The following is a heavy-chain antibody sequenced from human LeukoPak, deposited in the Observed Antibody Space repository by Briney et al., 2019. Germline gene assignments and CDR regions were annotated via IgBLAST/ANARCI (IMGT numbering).Heavy chain of an antibody. J-gene: IGHJ4*02. CDR1: GGSMNSHY. CDR2: IFNTGNT. D-gene: IGHD3-10*01. V-gene: IGHV4-59*11. CDR3: ASRPADTTWYGVFDY. Sequence: PSETLSLTCSVSGGSMNSHYWSRIPQPPGKRLEWIGYIFNTGNTNYNPSLASRVTMSVDTSRAQFFLRLSPVTAADTAIYYCASRPADTTWYGVFDYWSQGTLVTVSS.